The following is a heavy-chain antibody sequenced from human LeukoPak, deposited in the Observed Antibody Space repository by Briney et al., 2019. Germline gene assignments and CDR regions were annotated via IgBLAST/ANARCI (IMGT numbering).Heavy chain of an antibody. J-gene: IGHJ4*02. CDR1: NGSISSHY. CDR3: ARDPYYGSGSYAHTPYYFDY. Sequence: PSETLSLTCTVSNGSISSHYWSCIRQAPGKGLEWIGYIYYSGSINYNPSLRSRVTISLDTTKNQFSLKLSSVTAADTAVYYCARDPYYGSGSYAHTPYYFDYWGQGTLVAVSS. D-gene: IGHD3-10*01. CDR2: IYYSGSI. V-gene: IGHV4-59*11.